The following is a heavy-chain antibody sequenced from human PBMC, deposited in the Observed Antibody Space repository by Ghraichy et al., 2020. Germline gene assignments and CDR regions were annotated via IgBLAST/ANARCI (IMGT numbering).Heavy chain of an antibody. J-gene: IGHJ3*02. D-gene: IGHD5-12*01. V-gene: IGHV3-30*04. CDR1: GFTFSSYA. CDR3: ARGGPQEAVDIAATHSRSALDI. CDR2: ISYDGSNK. Sequence: GGSLRLSCAASGFTFSSYAMHWVRQAPGKGLEWVAVISYDGSNKYYADSVKGRFTISRDNSKNTLYLQMNSLRAEDTALYYCARGGPQEAVDIAATHSRSALDIWGQGKRLSISS.